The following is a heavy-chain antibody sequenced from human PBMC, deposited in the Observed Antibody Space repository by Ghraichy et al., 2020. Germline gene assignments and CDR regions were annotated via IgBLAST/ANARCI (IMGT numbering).Heavy chain of an antibody. D-gene: IGHD6-13*01. J-gene: IGHJ4*02. V-gene: IGHV3-74*01. CDR1: GFTFSSYW. Sequence: GESLNISCAASGFTFSSYWMHWVRQAPGKGLVWVSRINSDGSTTTYADSVKGRFTISRDNAKNTLYLQMNSLRAEDTAVYYCARDSIAAAGDIDYWGQGTLVTVSS. CDR3: ARDSIAAAGDIDY. CDR2: INSDGSTT.